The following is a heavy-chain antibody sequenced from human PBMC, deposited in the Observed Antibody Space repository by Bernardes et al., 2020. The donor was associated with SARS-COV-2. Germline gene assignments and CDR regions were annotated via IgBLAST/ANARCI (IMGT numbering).Heavy chain of an antibody. CDR3: TGCCWGGGWYSGLDV. CDR2: IGSRTDPYTT. CDR1: GFGLSGST. J-gene: IGHJ6*02. V-gene: IGHV3-73*01. D-gene: IGHD3-16*01. Sequence: GGSLRLSCAASGFGLSGSTLHWVRQASGRGLEWIGHIGSRTDPYTTTYAASVQGRFTISRDESKSMAYLQMNSLRTEDTAVYYCTGCCWGGGWYSGLDVWGQGTTVTVSS.